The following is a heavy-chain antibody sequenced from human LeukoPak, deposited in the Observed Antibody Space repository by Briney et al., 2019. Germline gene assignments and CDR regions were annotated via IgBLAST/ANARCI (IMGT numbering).Heavy chain of an antibody. D-gene: IGHD6-13*01. CDR1: GASFSSSTYY. CDR2: IYYSGST. V-gene: IGHV4-39*01. CDR3: ARHAGGISATGTRPFDY. J-gene: IGHJ4*02. Sequence: SETLSLTCTVSGASFSSSTYYWGWIRQPPGKGLEWIGSIYYSGSTYYNPSLKSRVTMSVDTSKNQFSLKLSFVTAADTAVYYCARHAGGISATGTRPFDYWGQGTLVTVSS.